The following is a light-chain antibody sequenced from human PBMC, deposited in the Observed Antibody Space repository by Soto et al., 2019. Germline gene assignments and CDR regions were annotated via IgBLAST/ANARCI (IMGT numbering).Light chain of an antibody. CDR2: EGS. V-gene: IGLV2-23*01. CDR3: CSYAGSSTPYI. CDR1: SGDVGGYDY. J-gene: IGLJ1*01. Sequence: QSVLTQPASVSGSPGQSITISCTGTSGDVGGYDYVSWYQQHPGKAPKLMIYEGSKRPSGVSDRFSGSKSGNTASLTISGLQAEDEADYYCCSYAGSSTPYIFGTGTKVTVL.